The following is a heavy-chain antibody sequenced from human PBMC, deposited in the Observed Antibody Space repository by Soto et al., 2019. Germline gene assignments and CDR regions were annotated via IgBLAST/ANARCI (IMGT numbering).Heavy chain of an antibody. CDR3: AKDRHYSNYAAMDV. D-gene: IGHD4-4*01. Sequence: GGSLRLSCAASGFTFSSYGMHWVRQAPGKGLEWVAVISYDGSNKYYADSVKGRFTISRDNSKNTLYLQMNSLRAEDTVVYYCAKDRHYSNYAAMDVWGQGTTVTVSS. CDR2: ISYDGSNK. V-gene: IGHV3-30*18. J-gene: IGHJ6*02. CDR1: GFTFSSYG.